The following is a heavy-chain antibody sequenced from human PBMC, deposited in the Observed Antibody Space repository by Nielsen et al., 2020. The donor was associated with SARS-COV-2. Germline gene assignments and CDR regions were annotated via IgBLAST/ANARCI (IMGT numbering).Heavy chain of an antibody. J-gene: IGHJ4*02. CDR1: GGSISSSSYY. V-gene: IGHV4-39*07. CDR2: IYYSGST. D-gene: IGHD1-26*01. Sequence: SETLSLTCTVSGGSISSSSYYWGWIRQPPGKGLEWIGSIYYSGSTYYNPSLKSRVTISVDTSKNQFSLKLSSVTAADTAVYYCARAYGGATIDYWGQGTLVTVSS. CDR3: ARAYGGATIDY.